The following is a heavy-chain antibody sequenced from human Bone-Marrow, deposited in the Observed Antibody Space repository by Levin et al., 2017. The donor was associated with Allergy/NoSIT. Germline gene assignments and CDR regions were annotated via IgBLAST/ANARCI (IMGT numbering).Heavy chain of an antibody. Sequence: KPGGSLRLSCVASGFSFSDAQMTWVRQAPGKGLEWVGRVKSNSDGGTADYAVPVRGRFSISRDDSKNILYLQMNSLKTEDTAIYFCSTPIVGTTDHWGQGTQVTVSS. CDR1: GFSFSDAQ. V-gene: IGHV3-15*01. CDR3: STPIVGTTDH. CDR2: VKSNSDGGTA. D-gene: IGHD1-26*01. J-gene: IGHJ4*02.